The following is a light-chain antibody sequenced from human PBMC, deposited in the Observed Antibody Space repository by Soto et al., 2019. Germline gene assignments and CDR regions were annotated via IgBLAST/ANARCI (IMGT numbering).Light chain of an antibody. Sequence: QSVLTQSPSASASLGASVKLTCTLSSGHSSYVIAWHQQQPEKGPRYLLKLNSDGSYNKADGIPDRFSGSSSGAERYLTISSLQSEDEADYYCQTWGTGIRVFGGGTKLTVL. V-gene: IGLV4-69*01. CDR1: SGHSSYV. CDR3: QTWGTGIRV. J-gene: IGLJ3*02. CDR2: LNSDGSY.